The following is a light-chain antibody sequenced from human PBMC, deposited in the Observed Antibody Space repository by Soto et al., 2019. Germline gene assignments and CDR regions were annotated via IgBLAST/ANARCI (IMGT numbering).Light chain of an antibody. Sequence: QSVLTQPASVSGSPGQSITISCTGTSSDVGSYNLVSWYRQHPGKAPKLMIYEGSKRPSGLSNRFSGSKSGNTASLTISGLQAEDEADYYCCSYAGSSTLVFGGGTKLTVL. CDR2: EGS. CDR3: CSYAGSSTLV. CDR1: SSDVGSYNL. V-gene: IGLV2-23*01. J-gene: IGLJ2*01.